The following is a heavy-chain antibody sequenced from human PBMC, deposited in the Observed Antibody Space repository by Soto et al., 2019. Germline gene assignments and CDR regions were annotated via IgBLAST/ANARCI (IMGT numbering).Heavy chain of an antibody. V-gene: IGHV4-59*01. CDR1: GGSISSYY. CDR2: IYYSGST. Sequence: SETLSLTCTVSGGSISSYYWSWIRQPPGKGLEWIGYIYYSGSTNYNPSLKSRVTISVDTSKNQISLKLSSVTAAATAEYYSTREVVVVPAALIAYYYYYMDVWSQGTTVTVSS. J-gene: IGHJ6*03. CDR3: TREVVVVPAALIAYYYYYMDV. D-gene: IGHD2-2*01.